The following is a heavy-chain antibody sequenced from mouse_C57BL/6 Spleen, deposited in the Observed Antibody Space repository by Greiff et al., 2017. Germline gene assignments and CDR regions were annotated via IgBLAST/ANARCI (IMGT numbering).Heavy chain of an antibody. J-gene: IGHJ2*01. CDR3: ARREDGGYYFDY. CDR2: ISSGSSTI. CDR1: GFTFSDYG. D-gene: IGHD2-3*01. Sequence: EVQLVESGGGLVKPGGSLKLSCAASGFTFSDYGMHWVRQAPEKGLEWVAYISSGSSTIYYADTVKGRFAISRDNAKNTLFLQMTSLRSEDTAMYYCARREDGGYYFDYWGQGTTLTVSS. V-gene: IGHV5-17*01.